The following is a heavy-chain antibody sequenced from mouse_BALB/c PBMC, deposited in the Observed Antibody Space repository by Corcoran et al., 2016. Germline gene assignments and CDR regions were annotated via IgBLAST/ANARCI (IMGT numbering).Heavy chain of an antibody. Sequence: QIQLVQSGPELKKPGETVKISCKASGYTFTNYGMNWVKQAPGKGLKWMGWINTYTGEPTYADDFKGRFAFSLKTSASTAYLQINNLKNEDMATYFCARGGITPFAYWGQGTLVTVSA. CDR3: ARGGITPFAY. CDR2: INTYTGEP. V-gene: IGHV9-1*02. CDR1: GYTFTNYG. J-gene: IGHJ3*01. D-gene: IGHD2-4*01.